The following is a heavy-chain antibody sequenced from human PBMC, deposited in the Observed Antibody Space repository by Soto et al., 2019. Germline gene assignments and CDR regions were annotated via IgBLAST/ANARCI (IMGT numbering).Heavy chain of an antibody. CDR1: GFTFSSYA. V-gene: IGHV3-23*01. CDR2: ISANGRTT. CDR3: AIDLSSLAGFALGAPCDP. D-gene: IGHD6-6*01. J-gene: IGHJ5*02. Sequence: EVHLLESGGNVVQPGGSLRLSCAASGFTFSSYAMNWVRQAPGKGLEWVSSISANGRTTYYADSVKGRFTISRDRSKNTLYLQWDSLRVEDTAIYYWAIDLSSLAGFALGAPCDPGGHCTPVTISS.